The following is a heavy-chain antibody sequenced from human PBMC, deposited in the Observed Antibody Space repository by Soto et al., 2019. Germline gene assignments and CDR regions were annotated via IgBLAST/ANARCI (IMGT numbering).Heavy chain of an antibody. CDR1: GFTFTTYA. Sequence: EVQLLESGGGLVQPGGSLRLSCAASGFTFTTYAMTWARQAPGKGLEWVSGIDDSGVGTYYADSVKGRFTISRDNCKNMRAVQMGSMRVEDSAVCCREKGQTSIWYQPGGMDVWAQGTPGSGSS. V-gene: IGHV3-23*01. CDR3: EKGQTSIWYQPGGMDV. CDR2: IDDSGVGT. D-gene: IGHD2-2*01. J-gene: IGHJ6*02.